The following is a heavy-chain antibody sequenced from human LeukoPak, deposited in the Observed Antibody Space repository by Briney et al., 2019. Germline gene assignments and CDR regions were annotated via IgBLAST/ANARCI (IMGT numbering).Heavy chain of an antibody. D-gene: IGHD3-10*01. Sequence: PGASLRLSCAASGFTFSSYAMCWVRQAPGKGPEWASGITESGDITYYADSVKGRFTISRDNSKNTLYLQMNSLRAEDTAVYYCAKGVYGSGSLGDYFDYWGQGTLVTVSS. J-gene: IGHJ4*02. CDR3: AKGVYGSGSLGDYFDY. CDR2: ITESGDIT. V-gene: IGHV3-23*01. CDR1: GFTFSSYA.